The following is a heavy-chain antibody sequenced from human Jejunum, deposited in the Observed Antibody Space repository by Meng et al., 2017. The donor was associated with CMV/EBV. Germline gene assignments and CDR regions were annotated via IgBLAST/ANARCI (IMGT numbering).Heavy chain of an antibody. CDR3: AKGGLGSPGLDS. CDR2: IRGIGSST. V-gene: IGHV3-23*01. J-gene: IGHJ4*02. Sequence: FESGGRLVAPWGSLILACATSLFTFIIYAMSWVRQAPGKGLECCSPIRGIGSSTYYADSVKGRFTISRDNSENTLYLQMNSLRAEDTAVYYCAKGGLGSPGLDSWGQGTLVTVSS. D-gene: IGHD3-10*01. CDR1: LFTFIIYA.